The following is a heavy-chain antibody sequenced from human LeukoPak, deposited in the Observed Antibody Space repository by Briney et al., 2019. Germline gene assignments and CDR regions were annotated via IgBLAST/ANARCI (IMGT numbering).Heavy chain of an antibody. CDR1: GGSFSGYY. CDR3: ARGGLEWLVPANYYYGMDV. V-gene: IGHV4-34*01. D-gene: IGHD3-3*01. CDR2: INHSGST. J-gene: IGHJ6*02. Sequence: PSETLSLTCAVYGGSFSGYYWSWIRQPPGKGLEWIGEINHSGSTNYNPSLKGRVTISVDTSKNKFSLTLSSVTAADTAVYYCARGGLEWLVPANYYYGMDVWGQGTTVTVSS.